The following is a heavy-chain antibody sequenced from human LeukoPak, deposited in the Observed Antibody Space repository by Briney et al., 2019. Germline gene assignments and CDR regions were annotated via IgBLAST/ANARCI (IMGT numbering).Heavy chain of an antibody. CDR3: AREVSEGFDF. Sequence: GGSLRLSCTASGFTFSGYSMNWIRQAPGKGLEWVSSFGTRSTSIYHTGSVKGRFAISRDNAKNSLYLQMNSLRAEDTALYYCAREVSEGFDFWGQGTLVTVSS. CDR1: GFTFSGYS. J-gene: IGHJ4*02. D-gene: IGHD3-22*01. CDR2: FGTRSTSI. V-gene: IGHV3-21*01.